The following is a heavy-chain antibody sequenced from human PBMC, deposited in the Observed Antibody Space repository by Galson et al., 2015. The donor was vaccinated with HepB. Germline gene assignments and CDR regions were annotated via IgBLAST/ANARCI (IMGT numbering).Heavy chain of an antibody. Sequence: SVKVSCTASGRTFETYAISWVRQAPGQGLEWMAGIMPIFRTPDYAQKYQGRVTITADESTNTVYMDLSSLTSEDTAIYYSATSWKDDIGGNYYYILDVWGQGTRVTVS. CDR1: GRTFETYA. CDR3: ATSWKDDIGGNYYYILDV. J-gene: IGHJ6*02. V-gene: IGHV1-69*13. D-gene: IGHD1-1*01. CDR2: IMPIFRTP.